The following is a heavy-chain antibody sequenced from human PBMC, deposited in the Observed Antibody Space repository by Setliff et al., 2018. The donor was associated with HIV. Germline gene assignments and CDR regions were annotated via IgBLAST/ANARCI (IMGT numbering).Heavy chain of an antibody. Sequence: ASVKVSCKASGYTFTSYYIHWVRQAPGQGLEWMGVIHPSGGSTSYAQRFQDRVTMTRDTSTSTVYMELSRLRSEDTAVYYCARVRYCSVGSCYGGEYWFDPWGQGTLVTVSS. CDR3: ARVRYCSVGSCYGGEYWFDP. CDR1: GYTFTSYY. D-gene: IGHD2-15*01. CDR2: IHPSGGST. V-gene: IGHV1-46*01. J-gene: IGHJ5*02.